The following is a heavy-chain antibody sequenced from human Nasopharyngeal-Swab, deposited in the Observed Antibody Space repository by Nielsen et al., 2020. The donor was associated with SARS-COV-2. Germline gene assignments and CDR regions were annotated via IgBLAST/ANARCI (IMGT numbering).Heavy chain of an antibody. J-gene: IGHJ6*02. CDR2: ISSNSNYT. V-gene: IGHV3-21*01. CDR3: ARLGPESYHYYPLDV. CDR1: GFTFNMYS. D-gene: IGHD1-14*01. Sequence: GESLKISCVTSGFTFNMYSMNWVRQAPGKGLEGVASISSNSNYTYYGDSVKGRFTISRDNTQKSLYLEMNSLRVEDTAEYYCARLGPESYHYYPLDVWGQGTTVTVSS.